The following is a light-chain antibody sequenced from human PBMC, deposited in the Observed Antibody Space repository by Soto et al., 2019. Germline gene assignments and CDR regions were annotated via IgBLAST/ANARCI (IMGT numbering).Light chain of an antibody. CDR3: QQYGDSPLT. CDR2: GAS. V-gene: IGKV3-20*01. CDR1: QNVYINS. Sequence: EVVLTQSPGTLSLSPGERATLSCRASQNVYINSLAWYQQKPGQPPRLLIYGASTRAAGIPERISGSGSGADFALSIDGLEPEDFAIYYCQQYGDSPLTFGPGTKVDIK. J-gene: IGKJ3*01.